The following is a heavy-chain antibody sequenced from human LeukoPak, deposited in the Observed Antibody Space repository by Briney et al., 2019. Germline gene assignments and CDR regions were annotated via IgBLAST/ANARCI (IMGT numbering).Heavy chain of an antibody. Sequence: GGSLRLSCSASGFTFSSYSMNWVRQAPGKGLEWVSYISSSSTTIYYADSVKGRFTISRDNSKNTLYLQMNSLRAEDTAVYYCARGTDYSGMDVWGKGTTVTVSS. J-gene: IGHJ6*04. V-gene: IGHV3-48*01. CDR1: GFTFSSYS. CDR3: ARGTDYSGMDV. CDR2: ISSSSTTI. D-gene: IGHD4-17*01.